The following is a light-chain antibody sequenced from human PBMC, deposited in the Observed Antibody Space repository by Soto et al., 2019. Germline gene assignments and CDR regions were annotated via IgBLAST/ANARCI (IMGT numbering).Light chain of an antibody. J-gene: IGKJ1*01. CDR2: GAS. CDR3: EEYGSSRT. Sequence: EIVLTQSPGTLSLSPGERATLSCRTSQSLSSSYLAWYQQKPGQAPRLLIYGASSRAADIPDRFSGSGSGTDFTLTSSRLEAEDFAVYYCEEYGSSRTFGQGTKVEIK. V-gene: IGKV3-20*01. CDR1: QSLSSSY.